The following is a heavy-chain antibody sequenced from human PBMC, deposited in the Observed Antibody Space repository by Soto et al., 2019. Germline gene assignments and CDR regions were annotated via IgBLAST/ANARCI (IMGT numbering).Heavy chain of an antibody. CDR2: IDYGGTI. CDR3: ARANWYSEY. V-gene: IGHV4-39*01. J-gene: IGHJ4*02. CDR1: GSSISSSPYA. D-gene: IGHD7-27*01. Sequence: SETLSLTSNASGSSISSSPYAWGWIRQSAGKGLEWIGTIDYGGTIYYNPSLKSRITISLDTSKNQISLRLSSVTAADTAVYYCARANWYSEYWGQGTLVTVSS.